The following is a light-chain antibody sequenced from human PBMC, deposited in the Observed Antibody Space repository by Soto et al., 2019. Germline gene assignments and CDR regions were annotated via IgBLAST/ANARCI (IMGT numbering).Light chain of an antibody. CDR3: QQYNSYSGT. Sequence: DIQMTQSPSTLSASVGDRVTITCRASQSISSWLAWYQQKPGKAPKLLIYDASSLESGVPSRFSGSGSGTEFTLPISSLQPXDFATYYCQQYNSYSGTFGQGTKVDIK. CDR1: QSISSW. CDR2: DAS. V-gene: IGKV1-5*01. J-gene: IGKJ1*01.